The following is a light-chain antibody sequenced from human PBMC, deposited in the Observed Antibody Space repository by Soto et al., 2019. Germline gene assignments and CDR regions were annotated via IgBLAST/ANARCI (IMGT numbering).Light chain of an antibody. CDR3: QKYGSSPPYT. V-gene: IGKV3-20*01. CDR1: ENVSNNY. J-gene: IGKJ2*01. CDR2: GSY. Sequence: EVVLTQSPGTLSLSPGERATLSCRASENVSNNYLAWYQQKPGQAPRLLIFGSYDRAAGIPDRFSGSGSGTDFTLTISSLEPEDFAVYYCQKYGSSPPYTFGQGTKLEIK.